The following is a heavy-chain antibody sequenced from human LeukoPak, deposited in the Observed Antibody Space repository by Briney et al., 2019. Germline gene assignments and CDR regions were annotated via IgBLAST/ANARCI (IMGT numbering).Heavy chain of an antibody. Sequence: PSETLSLTCAVYGGSFSGYYWSWIRQPPGKGLEWIGEINHSGSTYYNPSLKSRVTISVDTSKNQFSLKLSSVTAADTAVYYCARGPPIVVVTAQLDYWGQGTLVTVSS. V-gene: IGHV4-34*01. CDR2: INHSGST. J-gene: IGHJ4*02. CDR3: ARGPPIVVVTAQLDY. D-gene: IGHD2-21*02. CDR1: GGSFSGYY.